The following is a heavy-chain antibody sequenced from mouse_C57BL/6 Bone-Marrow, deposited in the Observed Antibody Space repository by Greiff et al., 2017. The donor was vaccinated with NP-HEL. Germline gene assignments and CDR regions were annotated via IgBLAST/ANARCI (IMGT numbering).Heavy chain of an antibody. CDR2: IWSGGST. D-gene: IGHD1-1*01. CDR1: GFSLTSYG. CDR3: ARNWVVAPDY. V-gene: IGHV2-2*01. J-gene: IGHJ2*01. Sequence: VMLVESGPGLVQPSQSLSITCTVSGFSLTSYGVHWVRQSPGKGLEWLGVIWSGGSTDYNAAFISRLSISKDNSKSQVFFKMNSLQADDTAIYYCARNWVVAPDYWGQGTTLTVSS.